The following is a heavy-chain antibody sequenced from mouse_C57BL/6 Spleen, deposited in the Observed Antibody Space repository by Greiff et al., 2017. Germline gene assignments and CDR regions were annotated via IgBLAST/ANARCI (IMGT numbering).Heavy chain of an antibody. J-gene: IGHJ1*03. CDR1: GYTFTSYW. CDR3: ARRDYGSSYEYCDV. Sequence: QVQLQQPGAELVMPGASVKLSCKASGYTFTSYWMHWVKQRPGQGLEWIGEIDPSDSYTNYNQKFKGKSTLTVDKSSSTAYMQLSSLTSEDSAVYYFARRDYGSSYEYCDVWGTGTTVTVSS. V-gene: IGHV1-69*01. CDR2: IDPSDSYT. D-gene: IGHD1-1*01.